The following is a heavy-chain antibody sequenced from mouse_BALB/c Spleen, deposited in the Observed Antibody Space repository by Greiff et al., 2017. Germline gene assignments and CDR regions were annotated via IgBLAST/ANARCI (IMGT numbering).Heavy chain of an antibody. CDR1: GFTFNTYA. J-gene: IGHJ3*01. D-gene: IGHD3-1*01. CDR3: VRQSGPDPTWFAY. CDR2: IRSKSNNYAT. V-gene: IGHV10-1*02. Sequence: EVQGVESGGGLVQPKGSLKLSCAASGFTFNTYAMNWVRQAPGKGLEWVARIRSKSNNYATYYADSVKDRFTISRDDSQSMLYLQMNNLKTEDTAMYYCVRQSGPDPTWFAYWGQGTLVTVSA.